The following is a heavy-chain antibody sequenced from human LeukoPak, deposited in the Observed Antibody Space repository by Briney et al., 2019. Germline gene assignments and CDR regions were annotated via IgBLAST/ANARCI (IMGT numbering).Heavy chain of an antibody. CDR2: INHSGST. D-gene: IGHD1-26*01. CDR1: GGSFSAYF. V-gene: IGHV4-34*01. CDR3: ARGDVEGALDAFDI. Sequence: SETLSLTCAVYGGSFSAYFWSWIRQPPGKGLEWIGEINHSGSTNYNPSLKSRVTISVDTSKNQFSLKLCSVTAADTAVYYCARGDVEGALDAFDIWGRGTMVTVSS. J-gene: IGHJ3*02.